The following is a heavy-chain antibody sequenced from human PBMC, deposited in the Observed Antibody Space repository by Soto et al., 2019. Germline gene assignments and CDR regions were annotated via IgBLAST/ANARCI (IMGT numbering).Heavy chain of an antibody. J-gene: IGHJ4*02. CDR1: GFTFSNAW. V-gene: IGHV3-15*01. Sequence: EVQLVESGGGLVKPGGSLRLSCAASGFTFSNAWMSWVRQAPGKGLEWVGRIKIKTDGGTTDYAAPVKGRFTISRDDSKNRLYLQMNSLKTEDTAVYYCTTPNMTQANWGQGTLVTVSS. CDR3: TTPNMTQAN. CDR2: IKIKTDGGTT.